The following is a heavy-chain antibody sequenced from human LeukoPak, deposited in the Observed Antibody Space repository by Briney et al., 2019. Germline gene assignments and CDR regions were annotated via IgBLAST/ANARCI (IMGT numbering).Heavy chain of an antibody. D-gene: IGHD6-13*01. CDR2: IIPIFGTA. Sequence: RASVKVSCKASGGTFSSYAISWVRQAPGQGPERMGGIIPIFGTANYAQKFQGRVTITADESTSTAYMELSSLRSEDTAVYYCARATRGIAAAGPTWFDPWGQGTLVTVSS. CDR3: ARATRGIAAAGPTWFDP. CDR1: GGTFSSYA. V-gene: IGHV1-69*13. J-gene: IGHJ5*02.